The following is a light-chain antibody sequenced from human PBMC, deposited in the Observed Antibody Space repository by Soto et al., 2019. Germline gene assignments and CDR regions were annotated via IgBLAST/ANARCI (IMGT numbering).Light chain of an antibody. Sequence: DIVLTQSPGTLSLSPGETATLSCRASQSFGGNYLAWYQQTPGQAPRLLIYGAFNRATGIPDRFSGRGSGTDFTLTISRLEPEDFAVYFCQQYGSSPFTFGQGTKLEI. J-gene: IGKJ2*01. V-gene: IGKV3-20*01. CDR3: QQYGSSPFT. CDR1: QSFGGNY. CDR2: GAF.